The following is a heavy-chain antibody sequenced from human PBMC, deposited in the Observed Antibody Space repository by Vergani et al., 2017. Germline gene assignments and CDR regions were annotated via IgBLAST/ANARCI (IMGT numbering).Heavy chain of an antibody. D-gene: IGHD1-26*01. V-gene: IGHV3-33*01. J-gene: IGHJ4*02. CDR3: ARGRSGNYXMAV. Sequence: QVQLVESGGGVVQPGRSLRLSCAASGFTFSSYGMHWVRQAPGKGLEWVAVIWYDGNNKYYADSVKGRFTISRDNSKNTLYLQMRSLRAEDTAVYYCARGRSGNYXMAVWGQGTLVTVSS. CDR1: GFTFSSYG. CDR2: IWYDGNNK.